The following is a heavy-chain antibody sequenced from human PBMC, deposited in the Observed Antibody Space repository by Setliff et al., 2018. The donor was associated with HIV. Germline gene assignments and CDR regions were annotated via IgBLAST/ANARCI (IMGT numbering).Heavy chain of an antibody. Sequence: ASEKVSCKTSGYSFTNHYMHWVRQAPGQGLEWMGVINPTGGSTRNTQKFQGRVAMTRDTSTSTVYMELSSLRSEDTAVYYCASAGAWQRNALDIWGQGTMVTVSS. CDR2: INPTGGST. CDR1: GYSFTNHY. J-gene: IGHJ3*02. V-gene: IGHV1-46*01. D-gene: IGHD5-12*01. CDR3: ASAGAWQRNALDI.